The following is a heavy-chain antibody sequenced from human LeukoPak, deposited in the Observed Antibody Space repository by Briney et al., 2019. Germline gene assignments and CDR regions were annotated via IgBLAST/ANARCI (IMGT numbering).Heavy chain of an antibody. CDR1: GFTFSSYG. Sequence: GRSLRLSCAASGFTFSSYGMHWVRQAPGKGLEWVAVISYDGSNKYYADSVKGRFTISRDNPKNSLYLQMNSLRVEDTAVYYCAKGYRFFDFWGHGALVTVSS. D-gene: IGHD2-2*02. CDR2: ISYDGSNK. CDR3: AKGYRFFDF. J-gene: IGHJ4*01. V-gene: IGHV3-30*18.